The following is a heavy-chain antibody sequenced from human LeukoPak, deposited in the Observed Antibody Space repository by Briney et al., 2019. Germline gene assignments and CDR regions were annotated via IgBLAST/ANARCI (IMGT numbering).Heavy chain of an antibody. Sequence: PSETLSLTCGVSGGSVSSTNWWTWIRQPPGKGLEWIGEVPLDGRTNFNPSLKSRLTMSVDLSENHVSLKLTSVTAADTAVYYCAREGGFYRPLDYSGQGTLVTVSS. CDR1: GGSVSSTNW. J-gene: IGHJ4*02. CDR3: AREGGFYRPLDY. D-gene: IGHD6-25*01. V-gene: IGHV4-4*02. CDR2: VPLDGRT.